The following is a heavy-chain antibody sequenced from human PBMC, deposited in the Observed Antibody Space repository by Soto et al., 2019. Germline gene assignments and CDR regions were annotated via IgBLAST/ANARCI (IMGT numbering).Heavy chain of an antibody. Sequence: QVQLVQSGAEVKKPGASVKVSCKASGYTFTSYAMHWVRQAPGQRLEWMGWINAGNGNTKYSKKFQGRVTITRDTSASTAYMELSSLRSEDTAVYYCARDHGTAAFDIWGQGTMVTVSS. D-gene: IGHD1-1*01. CDR3: ARDHGTAAFDI. V-gene: IGHV1-3*01. CDR2: INAGNGNT. CDR1: GYTFTSYA. J-gene: IGHJ3*02.